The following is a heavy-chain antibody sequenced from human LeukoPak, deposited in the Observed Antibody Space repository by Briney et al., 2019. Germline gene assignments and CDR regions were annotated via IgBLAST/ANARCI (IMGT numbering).Heavy chain of an antibody. CDR3: APDLRGADWSLDD. Sequence: PGGSLRLSCAASGFXXXXXXXXXVXXXXXKXXEXVSLISDSGGSTNYADSVKGRFIISRDNSRDTLYLQMNSLRAEDTAIYYCAPDLRGADWSLDDWGQGTLVTVSS. J-gene: IGHJ4*02. D-gene: IGHD3-9*01. V-gene: IGHV3-23*01. CDR2: ISDSGGST. CDR1: GFXXXXXX.